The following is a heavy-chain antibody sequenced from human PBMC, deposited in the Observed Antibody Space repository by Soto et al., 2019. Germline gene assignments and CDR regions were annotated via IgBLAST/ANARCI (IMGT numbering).Heavy chain of an antibody. D-gene: IGHD6-19*01. J-gene: IGHJ4*02. CDR2: IYWDDDK. CDR3: AHTLVAGLGYYFDY. CDR1: GFSLSTTRVG. V-gene: IGHV2-5*02. Sequence: QITLKESGPTLVKPTQTLTLTCTFSGFSLSTTRVGVGWIRQPPGKALEWLALIYWDDDKRYSPFLKSRLTITKDTSKNQVVLTMTNMDPMDTATYFCAHTLVAGLGYYFDYWGQGTLGTDSS.